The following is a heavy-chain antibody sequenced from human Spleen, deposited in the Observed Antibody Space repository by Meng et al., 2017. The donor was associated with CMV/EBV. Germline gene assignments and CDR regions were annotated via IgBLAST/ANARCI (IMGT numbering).Heavy chain of an antibody. Sequence: GESLKISCAASGFTFSSYSMNWVRQAPGKGLEWVSSISSSSPSIYYADSVKGRFTISRDNAKNSLFLQMNSLRAEDTAVYYCVTDQDRLGGIWGQGTMVTVSS. D-gene: IGHD5-12*01. V-gene: IGHV3-21*06. J-gene: IGHJ3*02. CDR3: VTDQDRLGGI. CDR2: ISSSSPSI. CDR1: GFTFSSYS.